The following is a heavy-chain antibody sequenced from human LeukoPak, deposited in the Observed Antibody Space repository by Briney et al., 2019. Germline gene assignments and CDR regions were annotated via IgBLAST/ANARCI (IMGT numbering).Heavy chain of an antibody. D-gene: IGHD6-25*01. J-gene: IGHJ6*03. CDR3: ASSAGLHDYYYYMDV. Sequence: NPSETLSLTCAVYGGSFSDYYWSWIRQPPGKGLEWIGYIYYSGSTNYNPSLKSRVTISVDTSKNQFSLKLSSVTAADTAVYYCASSAGLHDYYYYMDVWDKGTTVTISS. V-gene: IGHV4-59*01. CDR2: IYYSGST. CDR1: GGSFSDYY.